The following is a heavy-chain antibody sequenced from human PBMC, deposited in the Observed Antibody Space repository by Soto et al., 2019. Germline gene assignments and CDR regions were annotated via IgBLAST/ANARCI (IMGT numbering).Heavy chain of an antibody. Sequence: ASETLSLTCAVYGGSFSGYYWSWIRQPPGKGLEWIGEINHSGSTNYNPSLKSRVTISVDTSKNQFSLKLSSVTAADTAVYYCARVISHCSSTSCYANFDYWGQGTLVTVSS. J-gene: IGHJ4*02. CDR3: ARVISHCSSTSCYANFDY. D-gene: IGHD2-2*01. CDR1: GGSFSGYY. CDR2: INHSGST. V-gene: IGHV4-34*01.